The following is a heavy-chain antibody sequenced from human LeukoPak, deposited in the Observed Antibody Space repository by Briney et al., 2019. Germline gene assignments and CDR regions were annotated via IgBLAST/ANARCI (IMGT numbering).Heavy chain of an antibody. J-gene: IGHJ4*02. CDR1: GFTFSSYE. D-gene: IGHD1-20*01. CDR2: ISSSGSTI. V-gene: IGHV3-48*03. Sequence: GRSLRLSCAASGFTFSSYEMNWVRQAPGKGLEWVSYISSSGSTIYYADSVKGRFTISRDNAKNSLYLQMNSLRAEDTAVYYCARPKWNGDLRYWGQGTLVTVSS. CDR3: ARPKWNGDLRY.